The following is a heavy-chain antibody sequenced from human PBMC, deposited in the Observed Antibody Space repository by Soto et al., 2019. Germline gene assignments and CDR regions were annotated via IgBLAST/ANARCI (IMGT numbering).Heavy chain of an antibody. CDR3: ARTGAAAAYYFDY. D-gene: IGHD6-13*01. Sequence: SETLSLTCTVSGGSISSSSYYWGWIRQPPGKGLEWIGSIYYSGSTYYNPSLKSRVTISVDTSKNQFSLKLSSVTAADTAVYYCARTGAAAAYYFDYWGQGTLVT. CDR1: GGSISSSSYY. CDR2: IYYSGST. V-gene: IGHV4-39*01. J-gene: IGHJ4*02.